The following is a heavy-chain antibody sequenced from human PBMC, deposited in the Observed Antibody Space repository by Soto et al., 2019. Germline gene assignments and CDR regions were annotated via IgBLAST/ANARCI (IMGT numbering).Heavy chain of an antibody. V-gene: IGHV3-30-3*01. CDR2: ISYDGSNK. Sequence: PGGSLRLSCAASGFTFSSYAMHWVRQAPGKGLEWVAVISYDGSNKYYADSVKGRFTISRDNSKNTLYLQMNSLRAEDTAVYYCARDPYLEWLTHYGMDVWGQGTTVTVSS. J-gene: IGHJ6*02. D-gene: IGHD3-3*01. CDR3: ARDPYLEWLTHYGMDV. CDR1: GFTFSSYA.